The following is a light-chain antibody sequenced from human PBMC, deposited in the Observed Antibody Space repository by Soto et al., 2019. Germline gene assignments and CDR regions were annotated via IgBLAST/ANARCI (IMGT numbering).Light chain of an antibody. Sequence: EIVMTQSPATLSVSPGEIATLSCRAGQNIHTNLAWYQQKPGQAPRLLIYGESTRATGIQARFSGSGSATEFTLTISSLPSEHFEVYYCKQYNNWRKFGKGNKVDIK. CDR2: GES. CDR1: QNIHTN. V-gene: IGKV3-15*01. CDR3: KQYNNWRK. J-gene: IGKJ1*01.